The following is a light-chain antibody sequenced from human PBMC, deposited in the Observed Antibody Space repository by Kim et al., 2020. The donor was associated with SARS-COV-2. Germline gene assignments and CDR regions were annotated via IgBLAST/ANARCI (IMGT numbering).Light chain of an antibody. V-gene: IGKV1-5*01. Sequence: AVEDRVTITCRASQSISRWLAWYQQKPGKAPKLLIYAASTLESGVPSRFSGSGSGTEATLTISSLQPDDFATYYCQQYNSDLQVAFGGGTKVDIK. J-gene: IGKJ4*01. CDR3: QQYNSDLQVA. CDR2: AAS. CDR1: QSISRW.